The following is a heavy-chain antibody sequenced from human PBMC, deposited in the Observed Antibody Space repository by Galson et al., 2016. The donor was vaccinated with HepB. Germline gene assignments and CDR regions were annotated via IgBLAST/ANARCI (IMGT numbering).Heavy chain of an antibody. CDR2: TYYRSKWYI. J-gene: IGHJ6*02. D-gene: IGHD2-2*01. V-gene: IGHV6-1*01. CDR1: GDSVSSNIAA. Sequence: CAISGDSVSSNIAAWTWIRQSPSRGLEWLGKTYYRSKWYIFYADSMNSRITINPDTSRNQVSLRLQFVTPEYTAVYYCARQSSNEYHLGLDVWGQGTTVTVSS. CDR3: ARQSSNEYHLGLDV.